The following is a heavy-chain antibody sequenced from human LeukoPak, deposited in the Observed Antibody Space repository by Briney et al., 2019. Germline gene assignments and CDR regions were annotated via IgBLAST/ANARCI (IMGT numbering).Heavy chain of an antibody. D-gene: IGHD2-2*01. J-gene: IGHJ5*02. V-gene: IGHV1-24*01. CDR1: GYTLTELS. CDR2: FDPEDGET. Sequence: ASVKVSCKVSGYTLTELSMHWVRQAPGKGLEWMGGFDPEDGETIYAQKFQGRVTMTEDTSTDTAYMELSSPRSEDTAVYYCATDGGYCSSTSCSNWFDPWGQGTLVTVSS. CDR3: ATDGGYCSSTSCSNWFDP.